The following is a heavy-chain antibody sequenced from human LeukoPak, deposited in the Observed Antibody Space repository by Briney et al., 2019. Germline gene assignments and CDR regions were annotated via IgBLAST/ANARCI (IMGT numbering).Heavy chain of an antibody. J-gene: IGHJ4*02. CDR3: TRDHGYGGRFDFDY. Sequence: GGSLRLSCAASGFTSSSYWMHWVRQPPGKGLVWVSRIHSDGTTTSYADSVKGRFTISRDNAKNTLYLQMNSLRAEDTAVYYCTRDHGYGGRFDFDYWGQGTLVTVSS. CDR1: GFTSSSYW. V-gene: IGHV3-74*01. D-gene: IGHD4-23*01. CDR2: IHSDGTTT.